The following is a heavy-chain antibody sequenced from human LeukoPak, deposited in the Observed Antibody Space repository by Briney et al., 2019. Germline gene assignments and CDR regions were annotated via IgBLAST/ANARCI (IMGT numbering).Heavy chain of an antibody. Sequence: ASVKVSCKASGYTFTSYYIYWVRRAPGQGLEWMGIINPSVGSTSYAQKFQGRVTMTRDTSTSTVYMELRSLRSEDTAVYYCARAYYYDSSGYYPGGDHWGQGTLVTVPS. V-gene: IGHV1-46*01. CDR1: GYTFTSYY. CDR3: ARAYYYDSSGYYPGGDH. D-gene: IGHD3-22*01. CDR2: INPSVGST. J-gene: IGHJ4*02.